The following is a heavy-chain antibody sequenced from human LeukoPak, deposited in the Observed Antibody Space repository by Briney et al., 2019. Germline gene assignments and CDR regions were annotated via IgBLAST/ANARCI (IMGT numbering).Heavy chain of an antibody. D-gene: IGHD3-22*01. CDR3: ARVWGVTDFYDSRGAFDI. Sequence: SETLSLTCTVSGGSISSYYWSWIRQPPGKGLEWIGYIYYSGSTNYNPSLKSRVTISVDTSKNQFSLKLNSVTAADTAVYYCARVWGVTDFYDSRGAFDIWGQGTMVTVSS. V-gene: IGHV4-59*01. CDR2: IYYSGST. CDR1: GGSISSYY. J-gene: IGHJ3*02.